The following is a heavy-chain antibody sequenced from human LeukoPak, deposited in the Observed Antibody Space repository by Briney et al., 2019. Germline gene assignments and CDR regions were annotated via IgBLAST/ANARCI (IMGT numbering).Heavy chain of an antibody. D-gene: IGHD4-17*01. Sequence: GSLRLSCAASGFTFSSYSMNWVRQAPGKGLEWVSSISSSSSYIYYADSVKGRFTISRDNAKNSLYLQMNSLRAEDTAVYYCARDRYGDYVFDYWGQGTLVTVSS. CDR2: ISSSSSYI. CDR3: ARDRYGDYVFDY. J-gene: IGHJ4*02. V-gene: IGHV3-21*01. CDR1: GFTFSSYS.